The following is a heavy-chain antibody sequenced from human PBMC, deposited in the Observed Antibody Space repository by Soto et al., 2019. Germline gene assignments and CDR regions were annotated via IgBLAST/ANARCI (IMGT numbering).Heavy chain of an antibody. D-gene: IGHD3-10*01. CDR1: GFSLSTSGVG. J-gene: IGHJ5*02. Sequence: QITLKESGPTLVKPTQTLTLTCTFSGFSLSTSGVGVGWIRQPPGKALEWLALIYGDDDKRYSPSLKSRLSITKDTSKNQVVLTMTNMDPVDTATYYCAHRPSGSGSYYKWFDPWGQGTLVTFSS. V-gene: IGHV2-5*02. CDR3: AHRPSGSGSYYKWFDP. CDR2: IYGDDDK.